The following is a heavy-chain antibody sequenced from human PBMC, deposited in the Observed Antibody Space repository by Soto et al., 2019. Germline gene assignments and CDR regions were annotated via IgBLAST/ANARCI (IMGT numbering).Heavy chain of an antibody. Sequence: ASVKVSCKASGYTFTSYGISWVRQAPGQGLEWMGWISAYNGNTNYAQKLQGRVTMTTDTSTSTAYMELRSLRSDDTAVYYCARGYYYDSSGYYYAAVGEGFDYWGQGTLVTVSS. CDR3: ARGYYYDSSGYYYAAVGEGFDY. V-gene: IGHV1-18*01. CDR2: ISAYNGNT. CDR1: GYTFTSYG. J-gene: IGHJ4*02. D-gene: IGHD3-22*01.